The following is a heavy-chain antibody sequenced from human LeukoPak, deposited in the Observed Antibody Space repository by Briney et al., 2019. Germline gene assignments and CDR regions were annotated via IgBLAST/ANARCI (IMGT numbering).Heavy chain of an antibody. Sequence: GGSLRLSCAASGFTFSSYAMHWVRQAPGKGLEWVGVIRNDGSNQYYADSVKGQFTISRDNAKNSLYLQMNSLRAEDTAVYYCASVATIEMPDAFDIWGQGTMVTVSS. CDR2: IRNDGSNQ. CDR3: ASVATIEMPDAFDI. CDR1: GFTFSSYA. J-gene: IGHJ3*02. V-gene: IGHV3-30*04. D-gene: IGHD5-24*01.